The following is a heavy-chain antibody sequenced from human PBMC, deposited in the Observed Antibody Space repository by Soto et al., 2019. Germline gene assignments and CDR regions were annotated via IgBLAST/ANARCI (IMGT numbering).Heavy chain of an antibody. V-gene: IGHV1-69*01. D-gene: IGHD4-4*01. CDR3: ARASHNSNLYYYYYGMDV. CDR2: IIPIFGTA. CDR1: GGTFSSYA. J-gene: IGHJ6*02. Sequence: QVQLVQSGAEVKKPGSSVKVSCKASGGTFSSYAISWVRQAPGQGPEWMGGIIPIFGTANYAQKFQGRVTITADESTSTAYMELSSLRSEDTAVYYCARASHNSNLYYYYYGMDVWGQGTTVTVSS.